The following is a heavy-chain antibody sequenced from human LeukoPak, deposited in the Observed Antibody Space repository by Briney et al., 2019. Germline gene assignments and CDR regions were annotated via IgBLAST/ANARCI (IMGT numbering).Heavy chain of an antibody. Sequence: ASVKVSCKASGYTFTSYYMHWVRQAPGQGLEWMGIINPSGGSTSYAQKFQGRVTMARDMSTSTVYMELSSLRSEDTAVYHCARETYAEYSSSPDLYYFDYWGQGTLVTVSS. CDR3: ARETYAEYSSSPDLYYFDY. CDR2: INPSGGST. J-gene: IGHJ4*02. D-gene: IGHD6-6*01. V-gene: IGHV1-46*01. CDR1: GYTFTSYY.